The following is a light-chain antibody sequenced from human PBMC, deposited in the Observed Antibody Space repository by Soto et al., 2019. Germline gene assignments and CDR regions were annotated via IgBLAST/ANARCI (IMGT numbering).Light chain of an antibody. V-gene: IGLV2-14*01. CDR1: SSDIGGYNC. CDR2: AVS. CDR3: CSYGGRILVI. J-gene: IGLJ2*01. Sequence: QSVLTQPASVSGSPGQSITISCTGTSSDIGGYNCVSWYQQYPGKAPRLLIYAVSNRPSGVSDRFSGSKSGNTASLTISGLQAEDEAHYYCCSYGGRILVIFGEGTKLTVL.